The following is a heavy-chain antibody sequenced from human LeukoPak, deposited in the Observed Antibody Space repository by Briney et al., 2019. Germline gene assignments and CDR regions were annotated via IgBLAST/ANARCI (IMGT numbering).Heavy chain of an antibody. V-gene: IGHV3-21*04. CDR2: ISRSSSYK. CDR1: GFSFSSYS. Sequence: GGSLRLSCAASGFSFSSYSMNWVRQAPGKGLEWVSSISRSSSYKYYADSLKGRFTISRDNAKTSLYLQMNGLRAEDTAVYYCAKNIGGFDYWGQGTLVTVSS. D-gene: IGHD2-15*01. J-gene: IGHJ4*02. CDR3: AKNIGGFDY.